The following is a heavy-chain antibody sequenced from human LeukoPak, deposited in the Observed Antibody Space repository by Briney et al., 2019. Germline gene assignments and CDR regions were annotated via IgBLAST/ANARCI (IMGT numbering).Heavy chain of an antibody. CDR3: VKDGEWTFDV. CDR1: GFTFTMSG. V-gene: IGHV3-30*02. J-gene: IGHJ3*01. CDR2: IGRDKNTK. D-gene: IGHD3-3*01. Sequence: GGSLRLSCAASGFTFTMSGMHWVCQAPGEGLEWVAFIGRDKNTKYYADSVKGRFTISGDSSYNTAFLQVNSLRTEDTALYYCVKDGEWTFDVWGQGTMVTVSS.